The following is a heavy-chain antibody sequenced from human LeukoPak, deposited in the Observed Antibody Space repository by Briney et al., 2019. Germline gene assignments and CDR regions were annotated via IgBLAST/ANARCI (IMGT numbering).Heavy chain of an antibody. V-gene: IGHV4-34*01. Sequence: SETLSLTCAVYGGSFSGYYWSWIRQPPGKGLEWIGEINHSGSTNYNPSLKSRVTISVDTSKNQFPLKLSSVTAADTAVYYCARGGLKGTTQRPYYYDSSGYSDAFDIWGQGTMVTVSS. CDR3: ARGGLKGTTQRPYYYDSSGYSDAFDI. CDR1: GGSFSGYY. J-gene: IGHJ3*02. D-gene: IGHD3-22*01. CDR2: INHSGST.